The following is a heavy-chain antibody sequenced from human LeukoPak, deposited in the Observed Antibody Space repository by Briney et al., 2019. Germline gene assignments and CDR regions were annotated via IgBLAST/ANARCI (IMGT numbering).Heavy chain of an antibody. J-gene: IGHJ5*02. CDR3: ARGIFVGYGDQDNNWFDP. CDR1: GFTFSSYS. D-gene: IGHD4-17*01. Sequence: GGSLRLSCAASGFTFSSYSMNWVRQAPGKGLEWDSSISSSSSYIYYADSVKGRFTISRDNAKNSLYLQMNSLRAEDTAVYYCARGIFVGYGDQDNNWFDPWGQGTLVTVSS. V-gene: IGHV3-21*01. CDR2: ISSSSSYI.